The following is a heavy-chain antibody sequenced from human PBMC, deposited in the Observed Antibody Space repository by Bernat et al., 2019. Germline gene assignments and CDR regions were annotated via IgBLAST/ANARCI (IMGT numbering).Heavy chain of an antibody. V-gene: IGHV5-51*01. CDR2: IYPGDSDT. J-gene: IGHJ2*01. D-gene: IGHD6-19*01. CDR3: ARTPFVAALYWYFGL. CDR1: GYSFTSYW. Sequence: EVQLVQSGAEVKKPGESLKISCKGSGYSFTSYWIGWVRQMPGKGLEWMGIIYPGDSDTRYSPSFQGQVTISADKYISTAYLQWSSLKASDTAMYYYARTPFVAALYWYFGLWGRGTLVTVSS.